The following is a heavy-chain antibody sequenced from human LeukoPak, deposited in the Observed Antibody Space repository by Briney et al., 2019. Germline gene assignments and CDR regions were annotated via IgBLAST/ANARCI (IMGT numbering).Heavy chain of an antibody. J-gene: IGHJ4*02. CDR2: ISAYNGNT. V-gene: IGHV1-18*01. D-gene: IGHD3-22*01. CDR1: GYTFTSYG. Sequence: ASVKVSCKASGYTFTSYGISWVRQAPGQGLEWMGWISAYNGNTNYAQKLQGRVTTTTDTSTSTAYMELRSLRSDDTAVYYCARDRKVHPYYYDSSGYLPFDYWGQGTLVTVSS. CDR3: ARDRKVHPYYYDSSGYLPFDY.